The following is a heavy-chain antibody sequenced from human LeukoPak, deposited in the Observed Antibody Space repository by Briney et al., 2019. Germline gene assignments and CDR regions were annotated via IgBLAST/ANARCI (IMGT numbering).Heavy chain of an antibody. D-gene: IGHD5-18*01. Sequence: PGGSLRLSCAASGFTFSSYAMSWVRQAPGKGLEWVSAISGSGGSTYYADSVKGRFTISRDNSKNTLYLQMNSLRAEDTAVYYCAKDRDSYGYVTSFDYLGQGTLVTVSS. CDR2: ISGSGGST. CDR1: GFTFSSYA. V-gene: IGHV3-23*01. CDR3: AKDRDSYGYVTSFDY. J-gene: IGHJ4*02.